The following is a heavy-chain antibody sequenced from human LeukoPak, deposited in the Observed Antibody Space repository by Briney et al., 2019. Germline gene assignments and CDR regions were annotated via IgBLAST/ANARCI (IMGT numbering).Heavy chain of an antibody. CDR3: ARGRVSSSTWYSTYYYFFYMDF. CDR1: GGSINNYY. D-gene: IGHD4-11*01. J-gene: IGHJ6*03. Sequence: SETLSLTCTVSGGSINNYYWSWIRQPPGKGLEWIGYVDHTGSTKFNTSLNGRVSISRDTSNNFFSLRLRSVTAADTAVYFCARGRVSSSTWYSTYYYFFYMDFWGKGTTVTVSS. V-gene: IGHV4-59*01. CDR2: VDHTGST.